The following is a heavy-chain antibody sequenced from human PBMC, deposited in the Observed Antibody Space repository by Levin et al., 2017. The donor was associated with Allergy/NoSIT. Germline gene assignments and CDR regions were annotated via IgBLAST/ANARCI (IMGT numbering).Heavy chain of an antibody. V-gene: IGHV4-39*07. Sequence: SQTLSLTCTVSGGSISTSSYYWGRIRQPPGKGLEWLGNIYYSGSTYYSPSLRSRVTISVDTSKNQFSLRLSSVTAADTAVYYCARDEMVHEIQYYYGMDVWGQGTTVTVSS. J-gene: IGHJ6*02. CDR1: GGSISTSSYY. CDR3: ARDEMVHEIQYYYGMDV. CDR2: IYYSGST. D-gene: IGHD2-8*01.